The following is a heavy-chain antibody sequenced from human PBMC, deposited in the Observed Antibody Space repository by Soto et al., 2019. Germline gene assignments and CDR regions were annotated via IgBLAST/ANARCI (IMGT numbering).Heavy chain of an antibody. CDR3: ASGSDAEITMVRGVNYYYYGMDV. CDR2: IIPIFGTA. J-gene: IGHJ6*02. CDR1: GGTFSSYA. V-gene: IGHV1-69*13. Sequence: SVKVSCKASGGTFSSYAISWVRQAPGQGLEWMGEIIPIFGTANYAQKFQGRVTITADESTSTAYMELSSLRSEDTAVYYCASGSDAEITMVRGVNYYYYGMDVWGQGTTVTVSS. D-gene: IGHD3-10*01.